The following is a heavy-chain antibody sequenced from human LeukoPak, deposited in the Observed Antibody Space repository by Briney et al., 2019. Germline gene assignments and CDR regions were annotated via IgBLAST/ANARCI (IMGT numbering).Heavy chain of an antibody. V-gene: IGHV5-51*01. Sequence: GESLKISCQGSGYSFTNYWIAWVRLMPGKGLEWMGIIYPGDSDTRYSLSFQGQVTISADKSISTAYLQWSSLKASDTAMYYCSRVGLREEHTIIDYWGQGTLVTVSS. J-gene: IGHJ4*02. D-gene: IGHD1/OR15-1a*01. CDR3: SRVGLREEHTIIDY. CDR2: IYPGDSDT. CDR1: GYSFTNYW.